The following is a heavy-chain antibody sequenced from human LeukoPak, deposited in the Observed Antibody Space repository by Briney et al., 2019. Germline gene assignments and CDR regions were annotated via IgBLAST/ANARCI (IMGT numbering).Heavy chain of an antibody. CDR2: IYPGDSDT. CDR1: GYSFTDHW. D-gene: IGHD6-19*01. J-gene: IGHJ4*02. V-gene: IGHV5-51*01. CDR3: ARGDNSGWYFFDY. Sequence: GEFLKISCKASGYSFTDHWIGWVRQMPGKGLEWMGIIYPGDSDTRYSPSFQGQVTISADKSISTAYLQWSTLQAPDTAMYYCARGDNSGWYFFDYWGQGTLVTVSS.